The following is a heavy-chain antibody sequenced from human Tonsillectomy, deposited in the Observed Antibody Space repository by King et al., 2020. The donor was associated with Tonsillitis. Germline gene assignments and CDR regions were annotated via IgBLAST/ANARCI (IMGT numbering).Heavy chain of an antibody. Sequence: TLKESGPALVKPTQTLTLTCTFSGFSLSTSGMCVSWIRQPPGKALEWLARIDWDDDKYYSTSLKTRLTISKDTSKNQVVLTMTNMDPVDTATYYCARLNIAARVFDPWGQGTLVTVSS. D-gene: IGHD6-13*01. CDR2: IDWDDDK. CDR1: GFSLSTSGMC. CDR3: ARLNIAARVFDP. J-gene: IGHJ5*02. V-gene: IGHV2-70*11.